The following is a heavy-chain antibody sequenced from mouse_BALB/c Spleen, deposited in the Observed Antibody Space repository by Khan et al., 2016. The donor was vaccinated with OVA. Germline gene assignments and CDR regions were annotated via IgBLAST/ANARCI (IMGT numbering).Heavy chain of an antibody. J-gene: IGHJ3*01. Sequence: QVQLQQSGAELARPGASVKLSCKASGYSFTDYYINWVKQRTGQGLEWIGEISPGSGDTYYHEKFKGKATLTADQSSSTAYMQLSSLTSEASAFYFCARRNYFGYTVAYWGQGTLVTVSA. CDR2: ISPGSGDT. V-gene: IGHV1-77*01. CDR3: ARRNYFGYTVAY. D-gene: IGHD1-2*01. CDR1: GYSFTDYY.